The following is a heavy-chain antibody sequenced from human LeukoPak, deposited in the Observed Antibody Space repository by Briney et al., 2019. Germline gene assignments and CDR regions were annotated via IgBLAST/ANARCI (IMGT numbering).Heavy chain of an antibody. Sequence: ASVKVSCKASGYTFTGYHMHWVRQAPGQGLEWMGWINPLSGGTQYAQEFQGRVTMTRDTSISTAYMELTKLRSDDTAVYYCARTAVPGNANWFDPWGQGTLVTVSS. D-gene: IGHD6-19*01. CDR1: GYTFTGYH. CDR3: ARTAVPGNANWFDP. J-gene: IGHJ5*02. CDR2: INPLSGGT. V-gene: IGHV1-2*02.